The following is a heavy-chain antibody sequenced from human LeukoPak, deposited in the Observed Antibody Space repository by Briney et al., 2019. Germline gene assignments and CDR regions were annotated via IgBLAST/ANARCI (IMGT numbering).Heavy chain of an antibody. Sequence: ASVKVSCKASGYTFTSYGISWVRQAPGQGLEWMGGIIPIFGTANYAQKFQGRVTITADESTSTAYMELSSLRSEDTAVYYCARVVGYYGSGTGENDAFDIWGQGTMVTVSS. CDR1: GYTFTSYG. D-gene: IGHD3-10*01. CDR2: IIPIFGTA. V-gene: IGHV1-69*13. CDR3: ARVVGYYGSGTGENDAFDI. J-gene: IGHJ3*02.